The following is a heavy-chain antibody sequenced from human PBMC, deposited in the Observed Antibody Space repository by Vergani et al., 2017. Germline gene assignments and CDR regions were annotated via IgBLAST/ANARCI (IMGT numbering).Heavy chain of an antibody. D-gene: IGHD3-22*01. V-gene: IGHV4-59*01. CDR3: ARETYYYDSSGYYPLFDD. Sequence: QVQLQESGPGLVKPSETLSLTCTVSGCSISSYYWSWFRPPPGKGLEWFGYIYYSGSTNYNPSLKSRVTLSVDTSKNQLSLKLCSVTAADTAVYYCARETYYYDSSGYYPLFDDWGQGTLVTVSS. J-gene: IGHJ4*02. CDR2: IYYSGST. CDR1: GCSISSYY.